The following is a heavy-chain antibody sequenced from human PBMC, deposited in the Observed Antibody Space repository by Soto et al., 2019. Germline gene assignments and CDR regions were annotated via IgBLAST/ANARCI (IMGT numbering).Heavy chain of an antibody. CDR3: ARVSGHVYATLHGPFDY. D-gene: IGHD2-8*01. CDR2: ISHDGRIK. CDR1: EFTFNRHA. Sequence: QVQLVESGGGVVQPGRSLRLSCAASEFTFNRHAMHWVRQAPGKGLEWVAVISHDGRIKYYADSVKGRFTISRDNSMNTLNLQMNSLSAEETAIYFCARVSGHVYATLHGPFDYWGQGTLVTVSS. J-gene: IGHJ4*02. V-gene: IGHV3-30*04.